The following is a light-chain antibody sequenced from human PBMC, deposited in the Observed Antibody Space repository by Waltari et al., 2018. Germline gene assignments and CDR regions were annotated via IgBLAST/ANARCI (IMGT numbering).Light chain of an antibody. CDR2: GAS. CDR1: QSVSSN. Sequence: EKVMTQSPATPSVSPGERATLSCRASQSVSSNLAWYQQKPGPAPRLLIYGASTRAPGISARFSGSGSGTEFTLTISSLQSEDFAVYYCQQYNNWPLTFGGGTTVEIK. V-gene: IGKV3-15*01. J-gene: IGKJ4*01. CDR3: QQYNNWPLT.